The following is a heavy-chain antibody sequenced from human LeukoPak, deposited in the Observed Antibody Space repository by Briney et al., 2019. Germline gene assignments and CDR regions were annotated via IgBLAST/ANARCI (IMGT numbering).Heavy chain of an antibody. CDR1: GFTFSSYS. D-gene: IGHD3-10*01. J-gene: IGHJ3*02. CDR3: ARDPQWSGAANDAFDI. CDR2: ISSGSSYI. V-gene: IGHV3-21*01. Sequence: GGSLRLSCAASGFTFSSYSMDWVRQAPGKGLEWVSSISSGSSYIFYADSVKGRFTISRDNAKNSLYLQMNSLRAEDTAVYYCARDPQWSGAANDAFDIWGQGTMVTVSS.